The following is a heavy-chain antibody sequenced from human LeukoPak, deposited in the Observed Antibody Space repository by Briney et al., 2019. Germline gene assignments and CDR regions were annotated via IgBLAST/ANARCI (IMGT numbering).Heavy chain of an antibody. V-gene: IGHV3-53*01. D-gene: IGHD3-22*01. CDR1: GFTVSDNY. J-gene: IGHJ4*02. CDR3: ARDSAGGNYYDSSGYYYEDY. Sequence: GGSLRLSCAASGFTVSDNYMSWVRQAPGKGLEWVSVIYSGGSTYYADSVKGRFTISRDNSKNTLYLQMNSLRAEDTAVYYCARDSAGGNYYDSSGYYYEDYWGQGTLVTVSS. CDR2: IYSGGST.